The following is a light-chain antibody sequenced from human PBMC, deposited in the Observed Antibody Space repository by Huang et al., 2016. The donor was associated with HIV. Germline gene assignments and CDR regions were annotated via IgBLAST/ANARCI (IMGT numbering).Light chain of an antibody. Sequence: ETVMTQSPATPSVSPGGKATLACRASQRIATNLSWSQQRPGQPPRLIVFGASTRAAGFPARFSGSGSCTDFTLTISGLQSEDFAVYYCQHYNEWPPWTFGQGTKVEI. CDR1: QRIATN. CDR2: GAS. CDR3: QHYNEWPPWT. V-gene: IGKV3-15*01. J-gene: IGKJ1*01.